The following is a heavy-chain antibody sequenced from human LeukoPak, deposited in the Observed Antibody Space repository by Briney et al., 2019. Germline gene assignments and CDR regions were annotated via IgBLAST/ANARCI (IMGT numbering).Heavy chain of an antibody. V-gene: IGHV3-23*01. CDR2: ISGSGSST. CDR3: AKGVAVASPYYFDY. CDR1: GFTFSSYA. D-gene: IGHD6-19*01. J-gene: IGHJ4*02. Sequence: GGSLRLSCAASGFTFSSYAMSWVRQAPGKGLEWVAPISGSGSSTYYADSVKGRFTISRDNSKNTLYLQMNSLRAEDTAVYYCAKGVAVASPYYFDYWGQGTLVTVSS.